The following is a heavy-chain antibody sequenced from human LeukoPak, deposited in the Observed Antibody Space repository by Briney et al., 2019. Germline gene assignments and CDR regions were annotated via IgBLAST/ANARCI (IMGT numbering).Heavy chain of an antibody. Sequence: PGGSLRLSCEASGFTFSDPYMSWIRQAPGKGLECLSYISGRGTDINYADSVRGRFTISRDNAKNLLYLQMNDLRVEDTAVYYCARTARHLDYWGQGTLVTVSS. CDR3: ARTARHLDY. CDR1: GFTFSDPY. D-gene: IGHD5-18*01. V-gene: IGHV3-11*04. CDR2: ISGRGTDI. J-gene: IGHJ4*02.